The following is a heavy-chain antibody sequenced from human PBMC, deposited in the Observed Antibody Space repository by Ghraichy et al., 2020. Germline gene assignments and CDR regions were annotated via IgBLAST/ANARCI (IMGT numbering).Heavy chain of an antibody. CDR1: GGTFSSYA. CDR3: ARDRAKTYYYDSSGYCFDY. CDR2: IIPIFGTA. D-gene: IGHD3-22*01. V-gene: IGHV1-69*13. Sequence: SVKVSCKASGGTFSSYAISWVRQAPGQGLEWMGGIIPIFGTANYAQRFQGRVTITADESTSTAYMELSSLRSEDTAVYYCARDRAKTYYYDSSGYCFDYWGQGTLVTVSS. J-gene: IGHJ4*02.